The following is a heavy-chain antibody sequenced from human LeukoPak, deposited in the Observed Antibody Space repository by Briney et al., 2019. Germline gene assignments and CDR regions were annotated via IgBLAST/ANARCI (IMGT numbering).Heavy chain of an antibody. J-gene: IGHJ3*02. V-gene: IGHV5-51*01. CDR1: GHDFSTYY. D-gene: IGHD4-17*01. CDR2: IYPGDYDT. Sequence: GESLKISCKGSGHDFSTYYIGWVRQLPGKGLEWMGVIYPGDYDTTYSPSFEDEVTMSVDKSSSSAYLQWRSLKASDTAMYYCARLMLFEYGDYGDAFDIWGQGTMVTVSS. CDR3: ARLMLFEYGDYGDAFDI.